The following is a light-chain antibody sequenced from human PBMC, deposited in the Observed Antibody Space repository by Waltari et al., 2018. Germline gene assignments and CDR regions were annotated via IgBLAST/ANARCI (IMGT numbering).Light chain of an antibody. CDR1: SEHRNYD. CDR2: VNNDGSH. Sequence: QLVLTQSPSASASLGASVKLTCTLTSEHRNYDIEWHQHQPQKGPRYLMNVNNDGSHIKGDGIPDRFSGSSSGAERYLTISSLQSEDEADYYCQTWGTDTYVVFGGGTKLTVL. J-gene: IGLJ2*01. V-gene: IGLV4-69*02. CDR3: QTWGTDTYVV.